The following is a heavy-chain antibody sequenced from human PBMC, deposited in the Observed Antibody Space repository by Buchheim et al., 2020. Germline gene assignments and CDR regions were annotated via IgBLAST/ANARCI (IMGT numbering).Heavy chain of an antibody. CDR1: GGSISSPSYY. CDR2: IYYSGST. D-gene: IGHD3-10*01. CDR3: ARQGYSGTDDVDY. V-gene: IGHV4-39*01. J-gene: IGHJ4*02. Sequence: QLQLQESGPGLVKPSETLSLTCTVSGGSISSPSYYWGWIRQPPGKGLEWIGSIYYSGSTYYNPSLKSRVTISVDTSKNQFSLKLTSVNAADTAVYSCARQGYSGTDDVDYWGQGTL.